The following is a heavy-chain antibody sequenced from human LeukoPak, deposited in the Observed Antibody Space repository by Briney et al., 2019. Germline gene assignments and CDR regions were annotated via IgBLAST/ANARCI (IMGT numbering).Heavy chain of an antibody. V-gene: IGHV4-34*01. D-gene: IGHD2-21*02. Sequence: SETLSLTCAVYGGSMIGYHWTWIRQPPGQGLEWIGEVNDSGNPYYNSSLKSRLTISLDTYKNQFSLKLSSVTAADTALYYCARGRFRFLMGVGDHYYIDVWGEGTTVTVSS. J-gene: IGHJ6*03. CDR3: ARGRFRFLMGVGDHYYIDV. CDR1: GGSMIGYH. CDR2: VNDSGNP.